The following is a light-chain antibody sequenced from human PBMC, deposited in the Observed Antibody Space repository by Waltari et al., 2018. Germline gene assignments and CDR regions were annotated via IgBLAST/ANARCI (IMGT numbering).Light chain of an antibody. CDR2: GAS. Sequence: EIVLTQSPATLSVSPGERATLSCRASQRVSNNLAWYQQKPGQAPRLLIYGASTRATGNPARFSGSGSGTDFTLTISSLQSEDFAVYYCQHYNNWPPWTFGQGTKVEIK. J-gene: IGKJ1*01. V-gene: IGKV3-15*01. CDR3: QHYNNWPPWT. CDR1: QRVSNN.